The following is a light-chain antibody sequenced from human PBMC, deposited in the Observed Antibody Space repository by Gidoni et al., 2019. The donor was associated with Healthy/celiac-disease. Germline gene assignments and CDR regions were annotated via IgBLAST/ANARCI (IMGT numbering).Light chain of an antibody. CDR2: QDN. CDR1: NLGDKY. J-gene: IGLJ2*01. Sequence: SYELTQPPSVSVSPGQTASIPCSGDNLGDKYACWYQQEPGQSPVLVIYQDNKRPSGIPERFSGSKSGNTATLTISGTQAMDEDDYYCQAWDGSTVVFGGGTKLTVL. CDR3: QAWDGSTVV. V-gene: IGLV3-1*01.